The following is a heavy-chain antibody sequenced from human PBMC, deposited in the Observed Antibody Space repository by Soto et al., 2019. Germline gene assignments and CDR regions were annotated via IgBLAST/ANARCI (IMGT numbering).Heavy chain of an antibody. Sequence: ASVKVSCKASGYTLTGYYMHWVRQAPGQGLEWMGWINPNSGGTNYAQKFQGRVTMTRDTSISTAYMELSRLRSDDTAVYYCARLPLYGDYTWYFDYWGQGTLVTVSS. CDR1: GYTLTGYY. CDR3: ARLPLYGDYTWYFDY. J-gene: IGHJ4*02. D-gene: IGHD4-17*01. CDR2: INPNSGGT. V-gene: IGHV1-2*02.